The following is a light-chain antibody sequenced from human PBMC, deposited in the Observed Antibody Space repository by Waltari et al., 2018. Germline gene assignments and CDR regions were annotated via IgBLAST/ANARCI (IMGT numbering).Light chain of an antibody. CDR3: QQRSNWPL. V-gene: IGKV3-11*01. CDR2: DAP. Sequence: EIVLTQSPATMSLSAGDRATLSCRASQSVSSYLAWYQQKPGQAPRLLIYDAPNRATGIPARFSGSGSGTDFTLTISSLEPEDFAVYYCQQRSNWPLFGGGTKVEIK. J-gene: IGKJ4*01. CDR1: QSVSSY.